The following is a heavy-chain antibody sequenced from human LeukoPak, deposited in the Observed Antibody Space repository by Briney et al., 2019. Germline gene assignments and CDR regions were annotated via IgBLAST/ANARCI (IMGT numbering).Heavy chain of an antibody. CDR3: AKDRHYYGAGSSYFDY. CDR1: GFSFSSYA. CDR2: ISGSGGST. D-gene: IGHD3-10*01. V-gene: IGHV3-23*01. Sequence: PGGSLRLSCAASGFSFSSYAMSWVRQAPGERLGWVSGISGSGGSTYYADSVKGRFTISRDNSKNMVYVQMNSLRAEDTAVYFCAKDRHYYGAGSSYFDYWGQGTLVSVSP. J-gene: IGHJ4*02.